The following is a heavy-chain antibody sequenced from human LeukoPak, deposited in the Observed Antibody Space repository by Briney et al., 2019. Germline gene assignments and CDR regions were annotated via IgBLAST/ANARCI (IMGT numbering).Heavy chain of an antibody. CDR1: GDSISGYY. Sequence: SETLSLTCTVSGDSISGYYWSWIRQPPGKGLEWIGYIYYSGSTNYNPSLKSRVTISVDTSKNQFSLKLSSVTAADTAVYYCARGVMVYAVDYYYYYMDVWGKGTTVTVSS. CDR3: ARGVMVYAVDYYYYYMDV. J-gene: IGHJ6*03. V-gene: IGHV4-59*01. CDR2: IYYSGST. D-gene: IGHD2-8*01.